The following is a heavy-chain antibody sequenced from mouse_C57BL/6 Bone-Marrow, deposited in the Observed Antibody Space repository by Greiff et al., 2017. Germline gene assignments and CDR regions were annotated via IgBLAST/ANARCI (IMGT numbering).Heavy chain of an antibody. V-gene: IGHV1-81*01. CDR1: GYTFTSYG. CDR3: ARENYGSSYGY. CDR2: IYPRCGNT. D-gene: IGHD1-1*01. Sequence: VQLQQSGAELARPGASVKLSCKASGYTFTSYGISWVKQRTGQGLEWIGEIYPRCGNTYYNEKFKGKATLTADKSSSTAYRELRSLTSEDSAVYFCARENYGSSYGYWGQGTTLTVSS. J-gene: IGHJ2*01.